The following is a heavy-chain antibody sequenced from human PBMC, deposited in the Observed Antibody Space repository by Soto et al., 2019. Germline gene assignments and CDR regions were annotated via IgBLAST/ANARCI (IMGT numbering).Heavy chain of an antibody. J-gene: IGHJ6*02. Sequence: QVPLVQSGAEVKKPGASVKVSCKASGYTFTSYGISWVRQAPGQGLEWMGWISAYNGNTNYAQKLQGRVTMTTDTSTSTAYMELRSLRSDDTAVYYCARETAQLWLRDSNFSGMDVWGQGTTVTVSS. CDR2: ISAYNGNT. V-gene: IGHV1-18*01. D-gene: IGHD5-18*01. CDR1: GYTFTSYG. CDR3: ARETAQLWLRDSNFSGMDV.